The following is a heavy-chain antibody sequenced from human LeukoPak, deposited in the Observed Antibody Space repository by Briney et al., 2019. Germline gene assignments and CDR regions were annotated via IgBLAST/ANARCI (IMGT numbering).Heavy chain of an antibody. CDR1: GYSISSGYY. D-gene: IGHD1-26*01. V-gene: IGHV4-38-2*02. J-gene: IGHJ4*02. CDR2: IYYSGST. Sequence: SETLSLTCTVSGYSISSGYYWGWIRQPPGKGLKWIGNIYYSGSTYYNASLQSRVTISIDTSKNQFSLRLNSVTAADTAMYFCVKSGGYGLIDYWGQGTLVTVSS. CDR3: VKSGGYGLIDY.